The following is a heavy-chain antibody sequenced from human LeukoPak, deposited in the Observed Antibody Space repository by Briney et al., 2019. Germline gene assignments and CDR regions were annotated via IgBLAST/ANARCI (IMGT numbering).Heavy chain of an antibody. CDR2: ISAYNGNT. CDR1: GYTFSSYG. V-gene: IGHV1-18*01. CDR3: ARFGWFGEPKKCDY. D-gene: IGHD3-10*01. J-gene: IGHJ4*02. Sequence: ASVKVSCKASGYTFSSYGFTWVRQAPGQGLEWMGWISAYNGNTNYAQKLQGRVTMTTDTSTSTAYMELRSLRSDDTAVYYCARFGWFGEPKKCDYWGQGTLVTVSS.